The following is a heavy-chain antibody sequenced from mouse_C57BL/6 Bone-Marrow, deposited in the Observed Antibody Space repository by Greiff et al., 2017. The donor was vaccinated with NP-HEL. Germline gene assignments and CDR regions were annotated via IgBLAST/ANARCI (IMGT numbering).Heavy chain of an antibody. Sequence: QVQLQQPGAELVKPGASVKLSCKASGYTFTSYWMHWVKQRPGQGLEWIGMIHPNSGSTNYNEKFKSKATLTVDKSSSTAYMQLSSLTSEDSAVYYCAREATVVATRMDYWGQGTSVTVSS. D-gene: IGHD1-1*01. J-gene: IGHJ4*01. CDR1: GYTFTSYW. V-gene: IGHV1-64*01. CDR3: AREATVVATRMDY. CDR2: IHPNSGST.